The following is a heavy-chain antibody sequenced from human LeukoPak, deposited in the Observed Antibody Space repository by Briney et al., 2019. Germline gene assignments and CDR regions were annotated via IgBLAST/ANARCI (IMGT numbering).Heavy chain of an antibody. Sequence: GGSLRLSCAASGFTFSGYYMSWIRQAPGKGLEWVSYISSSGSTIYYADSVKGRFTISRDNAKNSLYLQMNSLRAEDTAVYYCARDYDFWSGYSPYYYYYMDVWGKGTTVTVSS. D-gene: IGHD3-3*01. J-gene: IGHJ6*03. V-gene: IGHV3-11*01. CDR3: ARDYDFWSGYSPYYYYYMDV. CDR2: ISSSGSTI. CDR1: GFTFSGYY.